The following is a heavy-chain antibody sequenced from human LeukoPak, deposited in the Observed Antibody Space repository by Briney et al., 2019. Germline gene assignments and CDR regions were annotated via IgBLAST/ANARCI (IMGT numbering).Heavy chain of an antibody. J-gene: IGHJ4*02. Sequence: ASVKVSCKASGYTFTSYGISWVRQAPGQGLEWMGWISAYNGNTNYAQKLQGRVTMTTDTSTSTAYMELRSLRSDDTAVYYCARDHIGYYDILTGYYFDYWGQGTLVTVSS. CDR1: GYTFTSYG. V-gene: IGHV1-18*01. CDR2: ISAYNGNT. D-gene: IGHD3-9*01. CDR3: ARDHIGYYDILTGYYFDY.